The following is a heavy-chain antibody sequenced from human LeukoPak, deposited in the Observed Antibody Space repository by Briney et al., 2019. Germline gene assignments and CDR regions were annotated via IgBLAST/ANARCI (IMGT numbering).Heavy chain of an antibody. J-gene: IGHJ4*02. V-gene: IGHV3-30*02. CDR2: IRNDGSDK. CDR1: GFRFSSNG. Sequence: PWGSLRLSCVASGFRFSSNGMHWVRQAPGKGLEWVTFIRNDGSDKYYADSVKGRFTISRDNSKNTLYLQMNSLRAEDTAVYYCAKDPYYYDHSPPFDWGQGTLVTVSS. CDR3: AKDPYYYDHSPPFD. D-gene: IGHD3-22*01.